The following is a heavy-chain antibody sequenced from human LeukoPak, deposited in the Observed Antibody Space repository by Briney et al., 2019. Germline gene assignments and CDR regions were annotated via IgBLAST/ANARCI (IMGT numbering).Heavy chain of an antibody. Sequence: ASVKVSCKASGYTSTSYGISWVRQAPGQGLEWMGWISAYNGNTNYAQKLQGRVTMTTDTSTSTAYMELRSLRSDDTAVYYCARDLYSGSYLSGAFDIWGQGTMVTVSS. CDR3: ARDLYSGSYLSGAFDI. J-gene: IGHJ3*02. CDR1: GYTSTSYG. CDR2: ISAYNGNT. D-gene: IGHD1-26*01. V-gene: IGHV1-18*01.